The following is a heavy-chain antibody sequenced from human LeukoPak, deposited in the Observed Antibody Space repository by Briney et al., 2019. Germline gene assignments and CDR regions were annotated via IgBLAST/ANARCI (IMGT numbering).Heavy chain of an antibody. V-gene: IGHV1-2*02. D-gene: IGHD6-6*01. CDR3: GRKSAARKTSEFDY. CDR2: IHPNSGGT. Sequence: ASVKVSCKASGYTFTDYYLNWVRQAPGQGLEWMGWIHPNSGGTNYAQKFQGRVAMTRDTSISTAYMELSRLTFDDTAVYYCGRKSAARKTSEFDYWGQGTLVTVSS. CDR1: GYTFTDYY. J-gene: IGHJ4*02.